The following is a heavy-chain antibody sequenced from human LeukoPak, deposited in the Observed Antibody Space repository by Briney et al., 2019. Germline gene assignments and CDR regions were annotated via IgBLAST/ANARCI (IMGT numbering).Heavy chain of an antibody. Sequence: ASVKVSCTASVYTFTSYGINWVRQAPGQGLEWMGWMNPNSGNTGYAQKFQGRVTMTRNTSLSTAYMELSSLRSEDTAVYYCARGGLVVVAATRNWFDPWGQGTLVTVSS. CDR1: VYTFTSYG. J-gene: IGHJ5*02. CDR2: MNPNSGNT. CDR3: ARGGLVVVAATRNWFDP. D-gene: IGHD2-15*01. V-gene: IGHV1-8*01.